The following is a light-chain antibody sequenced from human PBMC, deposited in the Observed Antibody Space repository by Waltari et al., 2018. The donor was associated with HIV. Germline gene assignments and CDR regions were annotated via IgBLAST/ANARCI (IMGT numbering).Light chain of an antibody. CDR2: EST. CDR1: SSAIGYYSY. Sequence: QSALTQPASVSGSPGQSITISCTGTSSAIGYYSYVSWFQQQPGKAPKLIIYESTYRPSGVSDLFSGSRSGNTASLTISGLQPEDEGHYHCASFTGANTRLFGGGTLVTVL. J-gene: IGLJ2*01. V-gene: IGLV2-14*03. CDR3: ASFTGANTRL.